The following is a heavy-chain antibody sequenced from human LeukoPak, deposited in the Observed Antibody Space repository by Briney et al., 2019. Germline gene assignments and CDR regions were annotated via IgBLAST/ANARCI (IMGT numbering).Heavy chain of an antibody. J-gene: IGHJ6*03. CDR3: ARSGGSGSYYPSLLWYYYYMDV. CDR1: GYTFTSYY. D-gene: IGHD3-10*01. V-gene: IGHV1-46*01. Sequence: ASVKVSCKTSGYTFTSYYMHWVRQAPGQGLEWMGIINPSGGSTNYAQKFQGRVTMTRDTSTSTVYMELSSLRSDDSAVYYCARSGGSGSYYPSLLWYYYYMDVWGKGTTVTISS. CDR2: INPSGGST.